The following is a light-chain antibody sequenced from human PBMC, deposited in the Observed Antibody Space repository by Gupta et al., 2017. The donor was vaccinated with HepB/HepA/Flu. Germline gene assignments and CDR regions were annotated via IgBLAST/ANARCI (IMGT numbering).Light chain of an antibody. CDR1: QSVSRY. J-gene: IGKJ1*01. CDR3: QQSSNGPPT. CDR2: DAS. V-gene: IGKV3-11*01. Sequence: IVLTQSPATLSLSPGERATLSCRASQSVSRYLAWYQQKPGQAPRLLIYDASNRATGIPARFSGSGSGTDFTLTISSLEPEDLAVYYCQQSSNGPPTFGQGTKVEIK.